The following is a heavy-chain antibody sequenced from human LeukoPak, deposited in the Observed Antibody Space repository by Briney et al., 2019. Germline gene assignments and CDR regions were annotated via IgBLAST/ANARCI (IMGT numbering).Heavy chain of an antibody. D-gene: IGHD3-10*01. CDR1: GVSISSHD. J-gene: IGHJ4*02. Sequence: PSETLSLTCTVSGVSISSHDWSWIRQAPGKGLEWIGYIYYSGSTNYNPSLKSRVTISVDTSKNQFSLKLSSVTAADTAVYYCARASRGSFDYWGQGTLVTVSS. CDR2: IYYSGST. CDR3: ARASRGSFDY. V-gene: IGHV4-59*11.